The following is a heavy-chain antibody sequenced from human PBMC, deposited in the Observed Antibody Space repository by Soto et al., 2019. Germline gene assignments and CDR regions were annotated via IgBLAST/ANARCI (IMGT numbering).Heavy chain of an antibody. J-gene: IGHJ4*02. CDR1: GFSLTTSGVG. CDR3: AHRRAPNGDYDHYFNY. CDR2: IYWDDDK. V-gene: IGHV2-5*02. D-gene: IGHD4-17*01. Sequence: QITLKESGPTLVKPTQTLTLTCTFSGFSLTTSGVGVGWIRQPPGKALEWLALIYWDDDKRYSPSLKSRLTIAKDSPKTQVVLIMTNMEPVDTATYYCAHRRAPNGDYDHYFNYWGQGTLVTVSS.